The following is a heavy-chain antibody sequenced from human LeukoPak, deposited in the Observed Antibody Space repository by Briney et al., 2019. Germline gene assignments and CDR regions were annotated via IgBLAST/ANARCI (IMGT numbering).Heavy chain of an antibody. CDR3: ARVVDTHFDY. V-gene: IGHV3-7*05. CDR2: IKQDGSEK. CDR1: GFTFSNYW. D-gene: IGHD5-18*01. J-gene: IGHJ4*02. Sequence: GGSLRLSCAASGFTFSNYWMTWVRQAPGIGLEWVANIKQDGSEKYYVDSVRGRFTISRDNAKSSLYLQINSLRAEDTAVYYCARVVDTHFDYWGQGTLVTVSS.